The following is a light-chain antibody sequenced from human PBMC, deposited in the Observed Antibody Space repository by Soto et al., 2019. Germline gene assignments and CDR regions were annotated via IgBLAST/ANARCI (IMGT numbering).Light chain of an antibody. CDR2: EVT. J-gene: IGLJ1*01. V-gene: IGLV2-14*01. CDR3: SSYTSTSTYV. Sequence: QSALTQPASVSGSPGQSITISCTGTSSDVGGYNYVSWYQQHPGKAPKLMIYEVTSRPSGVSNRFSASKPGNTASLSISGLQAEDEADYYCSSYTSTSTYVFGAGTKVTVL. CDR1: SSDVGGYNY.